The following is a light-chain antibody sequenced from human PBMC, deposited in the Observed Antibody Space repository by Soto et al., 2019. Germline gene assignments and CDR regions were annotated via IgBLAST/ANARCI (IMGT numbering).Light chain of an antibody. CDR2: SAS. V-gene: IGKV1-39*01. CDR3: QQSYRTLT. Sequence: DIQMTQSPSSLSASVGDRVTITCRTSESISSYLNWYQQKPGKAPKLLIYSASSLQGGVPSRFSGSGSGTDFTLTISSLQPEDFATYYCQQSYRTLTFGPGTKVDVK. J-gene: IGKJ3*01. CDR1: ESISSY.